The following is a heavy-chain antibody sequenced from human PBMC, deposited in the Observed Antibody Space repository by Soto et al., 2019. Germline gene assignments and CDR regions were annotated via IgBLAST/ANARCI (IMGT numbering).Heavy chain of an antibody. Sequence: SQTLPLTSTVSGASIRSSAYWGWIRQPPGKGLEWIGSIYSIGNTYYNPSLKSGVTISADTSKNQFSLNLISVTAADTAVYYCRRSSRYSTDVWGQGITVTVSS. V-gene: IGHV4-39*01. CDR3: RRSSRYSTDV. CDR1: GASIRSSAY. J-gene: IGHJ6*02. CDR2: IYSIGNT. D-gene: IGHD6-19*01.